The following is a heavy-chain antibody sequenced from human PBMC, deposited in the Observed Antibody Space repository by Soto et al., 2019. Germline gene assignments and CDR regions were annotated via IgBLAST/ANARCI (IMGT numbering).Heavy chain of an antibody. CDR2: IWYDGSNK. J-gene: IGHJ6*02. D-gene: IGHD3-9*01. CDR1: GFTFSSYG. CDR3: ARDTRPFYDILTGAYYDYGMDV. V-gene: IGHV3-33*01. Sequence: QVQLVESGGGVVQPGRSLRLSCAASGFTFSSYGMHWVRQAPGKGLEWVAVIWYDGSNKYYADSVKGRFTISRDNSKNTLYLQMNSLRAEDTAVYYCARDTRPFYDILTGAYYDYGMDVWGQGTTVTVSS.